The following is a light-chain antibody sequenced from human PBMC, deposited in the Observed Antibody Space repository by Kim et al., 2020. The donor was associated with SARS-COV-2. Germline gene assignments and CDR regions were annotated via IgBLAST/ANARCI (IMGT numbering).Light chain of an antibody. J-gene: IGKJ2*01. CDR3: QQYGSSPPYT. V-gene: IGKV3-20*01. CDR2: GGS. Sequence: TGRRATLSCRASQSVNRNFLGRYQHKTGQPPRLLIYGGSRRANGIPDRFSGSGAGADFNLILSRLEPEDFAVYYCQQYGSSPPYTFGQGTKLEI. CDR1: QSVNRNF.